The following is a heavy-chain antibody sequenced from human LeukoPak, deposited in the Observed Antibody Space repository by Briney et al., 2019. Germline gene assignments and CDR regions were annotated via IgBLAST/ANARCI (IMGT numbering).Heavy chain of an antibody. CDR2: INHSGST. CDR3: ARARETEAIDY. V-gene: IGHV4-34*01. Sequence: SETLSLTCAVYGGSFRGYYWTWIRQPPGKGLEWIGEINHSGSTNYNPSLKSRVTVSVDTSKDQFSLRLTSVTAADTAVYYCARARETEAIDYWGQGTRVTVSS. J-gene: IGHJ4*02. CDR1: GGSFRGYY. D-gene: IGHD6-25*01.